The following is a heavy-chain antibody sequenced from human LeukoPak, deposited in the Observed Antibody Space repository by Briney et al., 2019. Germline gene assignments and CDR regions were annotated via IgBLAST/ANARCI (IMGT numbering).Heavy chain of an antibody. CDR1: GGSISSGSYY. D-gene: IGHD3-22*01. J-gene: IGHJ4*02. V-gene: IGHV4-61*02. CDR2: IYTSGST. CDR3: PRERGRIVVVIDY. Sequence: PSQTLSLTCTVSGGSISSGSYYWSWIRQPAGKGLEWIGRIYTSGSTNYNPSLKSRVTISVDTSKNQFSLKLSSVTAADTAVYYCPRERGRIVVVIDYWGQGTLVTVSS.